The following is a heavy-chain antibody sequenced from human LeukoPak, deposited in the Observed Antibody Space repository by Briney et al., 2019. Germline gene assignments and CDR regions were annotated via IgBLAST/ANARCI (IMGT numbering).Heavy chain of an antibody. Sequence: SVKVSCKASGGTFSSYAMSWERQAPGQGLEWMGGIIPIFGTANYAQKFQGRVTITADESTSTAYMELSSLRSEDTAVYYCARWDSSGYEAFDIWGQGTMVTVSS. V-gene: IGHV1-69*01. CDR1: GGTFSSYA. J-gene: IGHJ3*02. CDR3: ARWDSSGYEAFDI. D-gene: IGHD3-22*01. CDR2: IIPIFGTA.